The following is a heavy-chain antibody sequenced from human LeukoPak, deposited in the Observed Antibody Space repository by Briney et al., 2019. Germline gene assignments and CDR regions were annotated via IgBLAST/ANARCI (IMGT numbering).Heavy chain of an antibody. V-gene: IGHV4-34*01. Sequence: PSETLSLTCAVYGGSFSGYYWSWIRQPPGKGLEWIGEINHSGSTNYNPSLKSRVTISVDTSKNQFSLKLSSVTAADTAVYYCAREGSLYSYGYGVRAFDIWGQGTVVTVSS. CDR3: AREGSLYSYGYGVRAFDI. D-gene: IGHD5-18*01. J-gene: IGHJ3*02. CDR1: GGSFSGYY. CDR2: INHSGST.